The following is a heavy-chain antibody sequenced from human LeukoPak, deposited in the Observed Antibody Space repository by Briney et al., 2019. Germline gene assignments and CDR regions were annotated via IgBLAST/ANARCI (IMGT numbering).Heavy chain of an antibody. CDR1: GGSISSYY. D-gene: IGHD3-22*01. CDR3: ARGRDYYDSSGYYPTYYYYYYMDV. CDR2: IYYSGST. V-gene: IGHV4-59*08. J-gene: IGHJ6*03. Sequence: PSETLSLTCTVSGGSISSYYWSWIRQPPGKGLEWIGYIYYSGSTNYNPSLKSRVTISVDTSKNQFSLKLSSVTAADTAVYYCARGRDYYDSSGYYPTYYYYYYMDVWGKGTTVTVSS.